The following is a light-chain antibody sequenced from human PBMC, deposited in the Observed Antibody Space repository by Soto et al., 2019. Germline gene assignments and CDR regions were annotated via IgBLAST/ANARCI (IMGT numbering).Light chain of an antibody. Sequence: QSALTQPASVSGSPGQSITISCAGTSSDIGGYNYDSWYQQHPGKAPKVMIYEVSNRPSGVSNRFSGSKSGNTASLTISGLQAEDEADYYCSSYTSSSTLYVFGSGTKVTVL. CDR3: SSYTSSSTLYV. V-gene: IGLV2-14*01. J-gene: IGLJ1*01. CDR1: SSDIGGYNY. CDR2: EVS.